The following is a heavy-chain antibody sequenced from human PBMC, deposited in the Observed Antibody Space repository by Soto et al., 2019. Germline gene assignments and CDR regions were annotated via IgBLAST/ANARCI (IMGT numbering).Heavy chain of an antibody. D-gene: IGHD1-26*01. CDR2: IKQDGSEK. J-gene: IGHJ4*02. V-gene: IGHV3-7*03. CDR3: AREMGATTAYFDF. Sequence: EVQLVESGGGLVQPGGSLRLSCAASGFTFSSYWMSWVRQAPGKGLEWVANIKQDGSEKYYVDSVKGRFTISSDNAKNCLYLQMNSLSDEDTAVYYCAREMGATTAYFDFWGQGTLVTVSS. CDR1: GFTFSSYW.